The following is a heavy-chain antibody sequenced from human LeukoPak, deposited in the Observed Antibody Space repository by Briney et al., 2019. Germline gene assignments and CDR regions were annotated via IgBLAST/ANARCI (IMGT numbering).Heavy chain of an antibody. CDR3: ARGARLLWPDKTSDAFDI. D-gene: IGHD3-10*01. Sequence: GRSLRLSCAASGFTFSSYAMHWVRQAPGKGLEWVAVISYDGSNKYYADFVKGRFTISRDNSKNTLYLQMNSLRAEDTAVYYCARGARLLWPDKTSDAFDIWGQGTMVTVSS. CDR2: ISYDGSNK. V-gene: IGHV3-30-3*01. CDR1: GFTFSSYA. J-gene: IGHJ3*02.